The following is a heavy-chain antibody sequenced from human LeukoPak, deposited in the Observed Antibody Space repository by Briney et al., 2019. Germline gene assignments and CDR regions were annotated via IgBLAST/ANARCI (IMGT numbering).Heavy chain of an antibody. D-gene: IGHD3-10*01. Sequence: RAGGSLRLSCAASGFTFSSYAMSWVRQAPGKGLEWVSAISGSGGSTYYADSVKGRFTISRDNSKNTLYLQMNSLRAEDTAVYYCVKANLYYYGSGSYTSVNYWGQGTLVTVSS. CDR3: VKANLYYYGSGSYTSVNY. J-gene: IGHJ4*02. CDR1: GFTFSSYA. V-gene: IGHV3-23*01. CDR2: ISGSGGST.